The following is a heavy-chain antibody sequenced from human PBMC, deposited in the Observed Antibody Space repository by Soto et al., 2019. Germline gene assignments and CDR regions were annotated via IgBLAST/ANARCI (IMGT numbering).Heavy chain of an antibody. D-gene: IGHD6-6*01. Sequence: QVQLVESGGGVVQPGRSLRLSCVASGFTFKSYGIHWVRQAPGKGLEWVAVISYDGSNKYYADSVKGRFTVSRDNSNNSLSLPMNSLRAEYTAVYYCAKRRVWDSRSSGGVDYWGQGTLVTVSS. CDR2: ISYDGSNK. CDR3: AKRRVWDSRSSGGVDY. CDR1: GFTFKSYG. V-gene: IGHV3-30*18. J-gene: IGHJ4*02.